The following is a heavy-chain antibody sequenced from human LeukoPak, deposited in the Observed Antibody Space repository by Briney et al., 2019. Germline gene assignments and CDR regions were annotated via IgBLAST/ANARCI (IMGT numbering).Heavy chain of an antibody. Sequence: SETLSLTCTVSGGSVSSGSYYWSWIRQPPGKGLEWIGYIYYSGSTNYNPSLKSRVTISVDTSKNQFSLKLSSVTAADTTVYYCARRYYDILTGSFDYWGQGTLVTVSP. J-gene: IGHJ4*02. D-gene: IGHD3-9*01. CDR3: ARRYYDILTGSFDY. CDR1: GGSVSSGSYY. V-gene: IGHV4-61*01. CDR2: IYYSGST.